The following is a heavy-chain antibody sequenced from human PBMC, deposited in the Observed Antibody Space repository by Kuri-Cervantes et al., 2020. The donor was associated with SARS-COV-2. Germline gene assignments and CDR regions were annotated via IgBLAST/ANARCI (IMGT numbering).Heavy chain of an antibody. CDR2: ISYSGTT. J-gene: IGHJ4*02. CDR1: GASISSSNYY. Sequence: ESLKISCTVSGASISSSNYYWGWIRQPPGKGLEWIGSISYSGTTSHNPSLKSRVTISLDTSKYQFSLRLASVTAADSAVYYCARRLGGYGDRGFDFWGQGTLVTVSS. V-gene: IGHV4-39*01. CDR3: ARRLGGYGDRGFDF. D-gene: IGHD4-17*01.